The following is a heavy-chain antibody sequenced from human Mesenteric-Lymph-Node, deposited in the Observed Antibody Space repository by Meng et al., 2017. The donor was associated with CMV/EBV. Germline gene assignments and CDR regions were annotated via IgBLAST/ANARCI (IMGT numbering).Heavy chain of an antibody. V-gene: IGHV1-69*05. CDR3: ARGSAVGYCTNGVCHSHFGS. Sequence: SVKVSCKASGGTFSPYATNWVRQAPGQGLEWMGGIIPIPVTTHYAQKFQGRVTITTDESTTTAYLELRNLRSEDTAVYYCARGSAVGYCTNGVCHSHFGSWGQGTLVTVSS. J-gene: IGHJ4*02. CDR1: GGTFSPYA. D-gene: IGHD2-8*01. CDR2: IIPIPVTT.